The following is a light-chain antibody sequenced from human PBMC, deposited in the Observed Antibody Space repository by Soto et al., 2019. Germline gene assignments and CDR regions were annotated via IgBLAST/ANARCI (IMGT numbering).Light chain of an antibody. CDR3: QQYGSSPLIT. V-gene: IGKV3-20*01. CDR2: GAS. Sequence: EVVLTQSPGTLSLSPGERATLSCRASQSLSNNYLAWFQQKPGQAPRLLIYGASSRATGIPDRFSGSGSGTDFSLTISRLEPEDFAVYHCQQYGSSPLITFGQGTRLEIK. J-gene: IGKJ5*01. CDR1: QSLSNNY.